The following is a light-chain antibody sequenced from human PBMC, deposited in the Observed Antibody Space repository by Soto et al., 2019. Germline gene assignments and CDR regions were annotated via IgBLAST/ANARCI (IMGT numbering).Light chain of an antibody. CDR3: QQYNIWRSIT. V-gene: IGKV3-15*01. Sequence: IGMTQFSTTPSLFPGERATLSLKASQSVSSNLAWYQQKPGQAPRLLIYGASTRATGIPARFSGSGSGTEFTLTISSLQSEDFAVYYCQQYNIWRSITFGQGTRLEI. CDR2: GAS. J-gene: IGKJ5*01. CDR1: QSVSSN.